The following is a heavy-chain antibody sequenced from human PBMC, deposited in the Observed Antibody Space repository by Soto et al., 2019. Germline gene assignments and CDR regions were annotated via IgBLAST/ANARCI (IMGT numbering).Heavy chain of an antibody. Sequence: QLLESGGFWVQPGGALRLPCAASGFTFSSYAMSGVLQATGKGLEWVSAIIGSGGSTYYADSVKGRFTISRDNSKNTLYLHMNSLRAEDTAVYYCATRSSGWYFDYWGQGTLFTVSS. V-gene: IGHV3-23*01. CDR2: IIGSGGST. J-gene: IGHJ4*02. D-gene: IGHD6-19*01. CDR3: ATRSSGWYFDY. CDR1: GFTFSSYA.